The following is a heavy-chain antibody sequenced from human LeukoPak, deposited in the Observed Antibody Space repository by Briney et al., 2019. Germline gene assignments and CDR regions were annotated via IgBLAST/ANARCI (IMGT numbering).Heavy chain of an antibody. D-gene: IGHD6-6*01. Sequence: GGSLRLSCAASGFTFSSYSMNWVRQAPGKGREWVSSISSSSSYIYYADSGKGRFTSSRDNAKNSLYMQMNSLRAEDTTVYYCAREWSSSGSKKVGMDVWGKGTTVTVSS. J-gene: IGHJ6*04. CDR2: ISSSSSYI. V-gene: IGHV3-21*01. CDR3: AREWSSSGSKKVGMDV. CDR1: GFTFSSYS.